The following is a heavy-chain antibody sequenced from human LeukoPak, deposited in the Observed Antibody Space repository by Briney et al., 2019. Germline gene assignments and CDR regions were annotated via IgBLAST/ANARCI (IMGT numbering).Heavy chain of an antibody. V-gene: IGHV3-74*01. D-gene: IGHD3-22*01. Sequence: GGSLRLSCAASGLTISNYWMHWVRQAPGKGLVWVARINSDGSGTTYADSVKGRFTISRDNAKNTLYLQMNSLRDEDTAVYYCARRLTGYYDSSGPFDYWGQGTLVTVSS. CDR3: ARRLTGYYDSSGPFDY. CDR2: INSDGSGT. J-gene: IGHJ4*02. CDR1: GLTISNYW.